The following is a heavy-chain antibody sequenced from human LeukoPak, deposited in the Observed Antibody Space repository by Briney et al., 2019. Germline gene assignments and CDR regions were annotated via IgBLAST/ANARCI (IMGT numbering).Heavy chain of an antibody. CDR3: ATEGLITMVRGAAFDY. Sequence: ASVKVSCKVSGYTLTELSMHWVRQAPGKGLEWMGGFDPEDGETIYALKFQGRVTMTEDTSTDTAYMELSSLRSEDTAVYYCATEGLITMVRGAAFDYWGQGTLVTVSS. CDR2: FDPEDGET. CDR1: GYTLTELS. D-gene: IGHD3-10*01. V-gene: IGHV1-24*01. J-gene: IGHJ4*02.